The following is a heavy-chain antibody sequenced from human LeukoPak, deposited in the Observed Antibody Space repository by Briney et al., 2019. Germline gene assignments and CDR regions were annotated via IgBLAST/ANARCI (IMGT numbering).Heavy chain of an antibody. Sequence: GESLKISCKGSGYSFTSYWIGWVRQMPGKGLEWMGIIYPGDSDTRYSPSLQGQVTISADKSISTAYLQWSSLKASDTAMYYCASGYCSGGSCYGPDAFDIWGQGTMVTVSS. CDR3: ASGYCSGGSCYGPDAFDI. CDR1: GYSFTSYW. D-gene: IGHD2-15*01. CDR2: IYPGDSDT. J-gene: IGHJ3*02. V-gene: IGHV5-51*01.